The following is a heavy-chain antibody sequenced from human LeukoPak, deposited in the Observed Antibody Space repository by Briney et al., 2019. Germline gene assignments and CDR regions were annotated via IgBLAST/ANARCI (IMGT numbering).Heavy chain of an antibody. Sequence: SETLSLTCTVSGGSISSYYWSWIRQPPGKGLEWIGYIYYSRSTNYNPSLKSRVTISVDTSKNQFSLKLSSVTAADTAVYYCARDPSYYDSSAQSGDAFDIWGQGTMVTVSS. CDR3: ARDPSYYDSSAQSGDAFDI. CDR2: IYYSRST. CDR1: GGSISSYY. J-gene: IGHJ3*02. D-gene: IGHD3-22*01. V-gene: IGHV4-59*01.